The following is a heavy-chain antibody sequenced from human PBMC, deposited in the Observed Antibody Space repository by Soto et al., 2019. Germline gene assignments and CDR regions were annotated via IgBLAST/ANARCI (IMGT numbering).Heavy chain of an antibody. CDR1: GDSIISSDFY. V-gene: IGHV4-39*01. J-gene: IGHJ5*02. CDR3: HSLARRKNNWVDH. D-gene: IGHD3-3*02. CDR2: IFYLGSS. Sequence: TLPHTNTVPGDSIISSDFYCGWVRQPRRKGLEWLGSIFYLGSSHCNPSLKSRATMSVDTSKNQFYLRLRSVKAADTAGCERHSLARRKNNWVDHWGQGIMVT.